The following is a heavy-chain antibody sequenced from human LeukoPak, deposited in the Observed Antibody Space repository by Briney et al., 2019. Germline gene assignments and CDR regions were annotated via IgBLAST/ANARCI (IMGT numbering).Heavy chain of an antibody. V-gene: IGHV3-30*02. CDR2: TRYDESKT. CDR1: GFTFSNNG. D-gene: IGHD1-26*01. J-gene: IGHJ4*02. Sequence: GGSLRLSCAASGFTFSNNGMHWVRQTPGKGLEWVAFTRYDESKTFYGDSVRGRFTISRDHSKNTLYLQMNSLTTDDSAVYYCAKARYSGSPALDFWGQGTLVTVSS. CDR3: AKARYSGSPALDF.